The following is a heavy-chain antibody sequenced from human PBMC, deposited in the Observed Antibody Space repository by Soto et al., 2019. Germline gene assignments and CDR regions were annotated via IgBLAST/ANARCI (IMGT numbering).Heavy chain of an antibody. Sequence: SETLSLTCTVSGGSISSGDYYWSWIRQPPGKGLEWIGYIYYSGSTYYNPSLKSRVTISVDTSKNQFSLKLSSVTAADTAVYYCARDAPAYYDSSGYYSSWFDPWGQGTLVTVSS. D-gene: IGHD3-22*01. CDR2: IYYSGST. V-gene: IGHV4-30-4*01. CDR1: GGSISSGDYY. J-gene: IGHJ5*02. CDR3: ARDAPAYYDSSGYYSSWFDP.